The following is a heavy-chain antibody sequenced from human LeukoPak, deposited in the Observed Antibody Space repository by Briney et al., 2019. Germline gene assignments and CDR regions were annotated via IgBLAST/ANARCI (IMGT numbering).Heavy chain of an antibody. J-gene: IGHJ5*01. CDR2: IYYSGST. CDR3: AREYEQLWFDY. Sequence: SETLSLTCTVSGGSVTTDYWSWIRQPPGKGLEWIGYIYYSGSTNYNPSLKSRVTISVDTSKNQFSLKLSSVTAADTAVYYCAREYEQLWFDYWGQGTLVTVSS. D-gene: IGHD5-18*01. V-gene: IGHV4-59*02. CDR1: GGSVTTDY.